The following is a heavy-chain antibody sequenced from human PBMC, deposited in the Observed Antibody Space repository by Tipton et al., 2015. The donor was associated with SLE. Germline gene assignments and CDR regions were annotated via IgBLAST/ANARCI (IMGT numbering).Heavy chain of an antibody. J-gene: IGHJ5*02. CDR3: ARGGECTNGVCYLNYFDP. CDR2: IFHSGYT. CDR1: GDSMNSDTW. Sequence: TLSLTCAVSGDSMNSDTWWSWVRQPPGKGLEWIGEIFHSGYTSYHPSLRSRVTISVDRSKNQFSLRLRSVTAADTAVYYCARGGECTNGVCYLNYFDPWGQGTLVTVSS. D-gene: IGHD2-8*01. V-gene: IGHV4-4*02.